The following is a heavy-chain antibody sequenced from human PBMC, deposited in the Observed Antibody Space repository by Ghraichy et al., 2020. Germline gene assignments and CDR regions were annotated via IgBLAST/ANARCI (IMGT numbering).Heavy chain of an antibody. D-gene: IGHD6-6*01. CDR1: GGSISSSSYY. CDR3: TTPLVGSIAARKDY. V-gene: IGHV4-39*01. CDR2: IYYSGST. J-gene: IGHJ4*02. Sequence: SETLSLTCTVSGGSISSSSYYWGWIRQPPGKGLEWIGSIYYSGSTYYNPSLKSRVTISVDTSKNQFSLKLSSVTAADTAVYYCTTPLVGSIAARKDYWGQGTLVTVSS.